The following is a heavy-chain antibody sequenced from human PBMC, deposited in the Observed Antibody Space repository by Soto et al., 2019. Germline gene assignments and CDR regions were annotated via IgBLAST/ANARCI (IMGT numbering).Heavy chain of an antibody. D-gene: IGHD5-12*01. Sequence: PVKVSCKAFGGAFSSNAISWMRQAPGQGLEWIGTISPIFGSAAYAQRFQGRVTITADVPTNTAYMELSSLRSEDTAKPYCARDTSDYDPNWFGPWGQGTQVTVSS. J-gene: IGHJ5*02. V-gene: IGHV1-69*13. CDR1: GGAFSSNA. CDR2: ISPIFGSA. CDR3: ARDTSDYDPNWFGP.